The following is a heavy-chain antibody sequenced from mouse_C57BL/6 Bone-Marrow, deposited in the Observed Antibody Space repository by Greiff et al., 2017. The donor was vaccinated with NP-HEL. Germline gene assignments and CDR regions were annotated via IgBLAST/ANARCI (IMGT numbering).Heavy chain of an antibody. J-gene: IGHJ2*01. CDR3: ARCYGGVLEDYFDY. CDR2: INPNNGGT. CDR1: GYTFTDYN. D-gene: IGHD1-1*02. V-gene: IGHV1-18*01. Sequence: EVKLMESGPELVKPGASVKIPCKASGYTFTDYNMDWVKQSHGKSLEWIGDINPNNGGTIYNQKFKGKATLTVDKSSSTAYMELRSLTSEDTAVYYCARCYGGVLEDYFDYWGQGTTLTVSS.